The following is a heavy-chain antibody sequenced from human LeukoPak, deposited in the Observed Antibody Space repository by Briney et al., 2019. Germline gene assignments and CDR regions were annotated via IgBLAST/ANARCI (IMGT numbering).Heavy chain of an antibody. Sequence: PSETLSLTCTVSGGSISSSSYYWGWIRQPPGKGLEWIGSIYYSGSTYYNPSLKSRVTISVDTSKNQFSLKLSSVTAADTAVYYCARRAVYYYGSGSYYRYNWFDPWGQGTLVTVSS. CDR1: GGSISSSSYY. D-gene: IGHD3-10*01. CDR3: ARRAVYYYGSGSYYRYNWFDP. J-gene: IGHJ5*02. V-gene: IGHV4-39*01. CDR2: IYYSGST.